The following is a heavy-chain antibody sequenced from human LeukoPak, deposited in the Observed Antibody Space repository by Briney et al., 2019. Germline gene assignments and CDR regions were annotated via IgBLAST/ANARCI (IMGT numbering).Heavy chain of an antibody. CDR1: GFTFSSYA. D-gene: IGHD5-12*01. CDR3: ARAGYSGYDRLLYYYYYMDV. J-gene: IGHJ6*03. Sequence: GGSLRLSCAASGFTFSSYAMSWVRQAPGKGLEWVSSISSSSSYIYYADSVKGRFTISRDNAKNSLYLQMNSLRAEDTAVYYCARAGYSGYDRLLYYYYYMDVWGKGTTVTVSS. CDR2: ISSSSSYI. V-gene: IGHV3-21*01.